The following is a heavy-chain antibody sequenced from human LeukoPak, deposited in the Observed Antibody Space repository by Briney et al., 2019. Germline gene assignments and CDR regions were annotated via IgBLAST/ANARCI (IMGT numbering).Heavy chain of an antibody. D-gene: IGHD3-22*01. Sequence: RASVKVSCKASGGTFSSYAISWVRQAPGQGLEWMGGIIPIFGTANYAQKFQGRVTITTDESTSTAYMELSSLRSEDTAVYYCARAYYYDSSGYYGVSYYFDYWGQGTLVTVSS. CDR3: ARAYYYDSSGYYGVSYYFDY. V-gene: IGHV1-69*05. J-gene: IGHJ4*02. CDR2: IIPIFGTA. CDR1: GGTFSSYA.